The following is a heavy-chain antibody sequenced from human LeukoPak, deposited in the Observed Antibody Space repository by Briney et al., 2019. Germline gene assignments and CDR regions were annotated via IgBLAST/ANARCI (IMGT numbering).Heavy chain of an antibody. CDR2: ISDSGGNT. Sequence: PGGSLRLSCTASKVTFATFAMSWVRQAPGRGLEWISTISDSGGNTYYAESVKGRFTISRDNSKNTVYLQMSSLRVEDTAIYYCTKETENWNFASYFYMDVWAKGTTVTVSS. CDR1: KVTFATFA. CDR3: TKETENWNFASYFYMDV. J-gene: IGHJ6*03. V-gene: IGHV3-23*01. D-gene: IGHD1-1*01.